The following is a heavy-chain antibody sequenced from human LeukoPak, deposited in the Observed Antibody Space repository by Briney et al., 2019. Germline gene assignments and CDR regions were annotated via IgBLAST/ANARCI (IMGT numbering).Heavy chain of an antibody. CDR2: ISSSSSTI. Sequence: GGSLRLSCAASGFTFSSYSMNWVRQAPGKGLEWVSYISSSSSTIYYADSVKGRFTISRDNAKNSLYLQMNSLRAEDTAVYYCARDNYYDSSGYYDWGQGTLVTVSS. V-gene: IGHV3-48*01. CDR1: GFTFSSYS. J-gene: IGHJ4*02. D-gene: IGHD3-22*01. CDR3: ARDNYYDSSGYYD.